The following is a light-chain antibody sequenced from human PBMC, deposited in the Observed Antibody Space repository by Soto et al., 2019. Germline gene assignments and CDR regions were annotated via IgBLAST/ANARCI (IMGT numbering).Light chain of an antibody. CDR3: NSYTSSSTLGV. CDR2: GNT. J-gene: IGLJ1*01. Sequence: QSVLTQPPSVSGAPGQRVTISCTGSSSNIGAGYDVHWYQQLPGTAPKLLIYGNTNRPSGVPDRFSGSKSGNTASLTISGLQAEDEADYYCNSYTSSSTLGVFGTGTKVTVL. V-gene: IGLV1-40*01. CDR1: SSNIGAGYD.